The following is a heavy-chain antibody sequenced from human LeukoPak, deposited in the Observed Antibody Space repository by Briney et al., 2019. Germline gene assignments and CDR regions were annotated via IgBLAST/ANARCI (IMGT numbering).Heavy chain of an antibody. CDR1: GYRFTSYW. CDR3: ARHRVVGATSYYYYMDV. J-gene: IGHJ6*03. Sequence: GESLKISCKGSGYRFTSYWIGWVRQMPGKGLEWMGIIYPGDSDTRYSPSFQGQVTISADKSISTAYLQWSSLKASDTAMYYCARHRVVGATSYYYYMDVWGKGTTVTVSS. CDR2: IYPGDSDT. V-gene: IGHV5-51*01. D-gene: IGHD1-26*01.